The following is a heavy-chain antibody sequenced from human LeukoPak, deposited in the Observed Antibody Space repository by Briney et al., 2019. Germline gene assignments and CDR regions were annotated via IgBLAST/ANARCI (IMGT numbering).Heavy chain of an antibody. CDR3: AKSNGYGLVDI. J-gene: IGHJ3*02. Sequence: SETLSLTCTVSGGSISSYYWSRIRQPPGKGLEWIGYIYYSGSTNYNPSLKGRVTISLDTSRNQFSLKLNSVTAADTAVYYCAKSNGYGLVDIWGQGTMVTVSS. CDR1: GGSISSYY. D-gene: IGHD3-10*01. V-gene: IGHV4-59*12. CDR2: IYYSGST.